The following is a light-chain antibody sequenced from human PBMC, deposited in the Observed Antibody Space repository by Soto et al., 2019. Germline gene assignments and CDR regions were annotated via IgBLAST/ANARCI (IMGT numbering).Light chain of an antibody. CDR1: QSINNKY. V-gene: IGKV3-20*01. CDR3: QLYSGSPWT. CDR2: GVS. J-gene: IGKJ1*01. Sequence: EIVLTQSPGTLSLSPGERATLSCRASQSINNKYLAWYQQEPGQTPRLLIHGVSIRATGIPDRFSGSGAGTDFTLTVSRVEPEDFAVYYCQLYSGSPWTFGQGTKVEIK.